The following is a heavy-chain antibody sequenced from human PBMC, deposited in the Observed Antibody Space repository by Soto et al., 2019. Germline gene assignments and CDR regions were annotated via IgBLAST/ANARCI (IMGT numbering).Heavy chain of an antibody. CDR2: IHHSGST. Sequence: QVQLQESGPGLVKPSGTLSLTCAVSSDSISRNYWWSWVRQPPGKGLEWIGEIHHSGSTNYNPSLRSRVTISVDTSKHQFSLNLSSVTAADTAVYFCARSGGYFFDYWGQGTQVTVSS. V-gene: IGHV4-4*02. CDR3: ARSGGYFFDY. J-gene: IGHJ4*02. D-gene: IGHD3-10*01. CDR1: SDSISRNYW.